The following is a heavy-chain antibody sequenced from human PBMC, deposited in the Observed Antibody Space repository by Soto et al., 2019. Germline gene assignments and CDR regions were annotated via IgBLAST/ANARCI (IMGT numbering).Heavy chain of an antibody. CDR1: GYTFTSYY. D-gene: IGHD3-3*01. J-gene: IGHJ6*02. CDR2: INPSGGST. CDR3: ARAITIFGVVTPYYYGMDV. Sequence: ASVKVSCKASGYTFTSYYMHWVRQAPGQGLEWMGIINPSGGSTSYAQKFQGRVTMTRDTSISTAYMELSRLRSDDTAVYYCARAITIFGVVTPYYYGMDVWGQGTTVTVSS. V-gene: IGHV1-46*01.